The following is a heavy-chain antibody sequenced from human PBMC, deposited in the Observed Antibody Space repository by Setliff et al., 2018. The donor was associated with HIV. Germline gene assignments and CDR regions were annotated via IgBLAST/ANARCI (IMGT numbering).Heavy chain of an antibody. CDR2: IYYSWNT. J-gene: IGHJ4*02. D-gene: IGHD3-16*01. CDR1: RDSIKNYS. V-gene: IGHV4-59*01. Sequence: SETLSLTCTVSRDSIKNYSWNWIRQPPGKGLEWIGKIYYSWNTFYNSSLKSRVSISVDTSKNQFSLRLRSVTAADTAIYYCARERPPREGWGDYFDHWGQGTLVTVSS. CDR3: ARERPPREGWGDYFDH.